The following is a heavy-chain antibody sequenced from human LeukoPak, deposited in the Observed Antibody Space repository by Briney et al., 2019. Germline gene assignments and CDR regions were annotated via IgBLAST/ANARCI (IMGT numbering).Heavy chain of an antibody. V-gene: IGHV1-46*01. CDR3: ARDTLTGYPMNLLDY. CDR2: INPSGGST. Sequence: ASVKVSCKASGYTFTSYHMHWVRQAPGQGLEWMGIINPSGGSTTYAQKFQGRVTMTRDTSTSTVYMELSSLRSEDTAVYYCARDTLTGYPMNLLDYWGQGTLVTVSS. D-gene: IGHD3-9*01. CDR1: GYTFTSYH. J-gene: IGHJ4*02.